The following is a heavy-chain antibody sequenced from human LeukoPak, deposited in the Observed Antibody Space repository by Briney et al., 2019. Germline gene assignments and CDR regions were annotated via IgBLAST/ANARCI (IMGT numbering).Heavy chain of an antibody. CDR1: GGTFSSYA. D-gene: IGHD5-18*01. CDR3: AKDPTAMATAEYFQH. V-gene: IGHV1-69*06. Sequence: SVKASCKASGGTFSSYAISWVRQAPGQGLEWMGGIIPIFGTANYAQKFQGRVTITADKSTSTAYMELSSLRAEDTAVYYCAKDPTAMATAEYFQHWGQGTLVTVSS. J-gene: IGHJ1*01. CDR2: IIPIFGTA.